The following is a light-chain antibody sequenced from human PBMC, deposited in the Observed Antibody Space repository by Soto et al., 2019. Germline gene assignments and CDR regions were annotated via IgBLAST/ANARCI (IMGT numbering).Light chain of an antibody. J-gene: IGKJ5*01. CDR2: DAS. Sequence: DSQMTQSPSTLSASVGCRFTMTFRASQSIRSWLAWYQQKPGKAPKLLIFDASTLESGVPSRFSGRGSETEFTLTISSLQPDDFATYYCQQYNSYSPATFGQGTRLEIK. CDR1: QSIRSW. V-gene: IGKV1-5*01. CDR3: QQYNSYSPAT.